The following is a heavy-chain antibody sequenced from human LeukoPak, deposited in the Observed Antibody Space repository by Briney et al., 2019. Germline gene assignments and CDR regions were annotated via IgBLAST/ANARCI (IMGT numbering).Heavy chain of an antibody. CDR2: ISSSSSTI. CDR1: GFTFSSHS. D-gene: IGHD3-22*01. Sequence: QPGGSLRLSCAASGFTFSSHSMNWVRQAPGKGLEWVSYISSSSSTIYYADSVEGRFTISRDNAKNSLYLQMNSLRAEDTAVYYCARGAYYYEDWGQGTLVTVSS. J-gene: IGHJ4*02. V-gene: IGHV3-48*01. CDR3: ARGAYYYED.